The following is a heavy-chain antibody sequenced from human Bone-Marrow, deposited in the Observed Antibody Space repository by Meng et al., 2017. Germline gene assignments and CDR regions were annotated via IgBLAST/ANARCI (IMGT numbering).Heavy chain of an antibody. CDR3: AREGGTTRPIYYYYGMDV. D-gene: IGHD1-7*01. Sequence: GESLKISCAASGFYFNNAWMSWVRQAPGKGLEWVAVIWYDGSNKYYADSVKGRFTISRDNSKNTLYLQMNSLRAEDTAVYYCAREGGTTRPIYYYYGMDVWGQGTTVTVSS. CDR1: GFYFNNAW. V-gene: IGHV3-33*08. CDR2: IWYDGSNK. J-gene: IGHJ6*02.